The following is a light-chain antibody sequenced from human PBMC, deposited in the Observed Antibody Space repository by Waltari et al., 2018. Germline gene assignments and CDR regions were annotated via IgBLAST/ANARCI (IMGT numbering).Light chain of an antibody. J-gene: IGKJ1*01. V-gene: IGKV3-20*01. CDR1: QSIGRY. CDR2: GAS. CDR3: QNHERLPAT. Sequence: EVVLTQSPGTLSLSPGETATLSCRASQSIGRYLGWYQQNSGQAPRLLIYGASTRATGIPDRFSGSGSGTDFSLTISRLEAEDFAVYYCQNHERLPATFGQGTKVEIK.